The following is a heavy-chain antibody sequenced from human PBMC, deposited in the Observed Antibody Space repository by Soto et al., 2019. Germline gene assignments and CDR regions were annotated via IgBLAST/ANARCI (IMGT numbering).Heavy chain of an antibody. CDR2: ISGNGGYS. CDR1: GFTFSSCA. Sequence: EVPLLESGGGLVQPGGSLRLSCAASGFTFSSCAMGWVRQAPGKGLEWVSGISGNGGYSYYADSVQGRFTISRDTSKNTLYLQMDSLGAEDTAIYYCAKVVGDGNDYYDFWGQGTLVTVSS. D-gene: IGHD3-22*01. V-gene: IGHV3-23*01. CDR3: AKVVGDGNDYYDF. J-gene: IGHJ4*02.